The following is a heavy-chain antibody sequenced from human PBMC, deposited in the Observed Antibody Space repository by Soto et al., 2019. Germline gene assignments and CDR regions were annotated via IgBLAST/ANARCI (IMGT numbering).Heavy chain of an antibody. CDR3: AHPEYYYDAKKPPHRRIFDY. D-gene: IGHD3-22*01. Sequence: GGSLRLSCAASGFTFSSYAMSWVRQAPGKGLEWVSAISGSGGSTYYTDSVKGRFTISRDNSKNTLYLQMNSLRAEDTAVYYCAHPEYYYDAKKPPHRRIFDYWGQGTLVTVSS. J-gene: IGHJ4*02. CDR2: ISGSGGST. V-gene: IGHV3-23*01. CDR1: GFTFSSYA.